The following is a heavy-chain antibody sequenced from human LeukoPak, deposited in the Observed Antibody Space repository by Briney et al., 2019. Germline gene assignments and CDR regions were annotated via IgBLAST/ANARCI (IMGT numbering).Heavy chain of an antibody. J-gene: IGHJ4*02. V-gene: IGHV3-23*01. Sequence: GGSLRLSCAASEFTFSSYSVTWVRQAPGKGLEWVSAISGSGGSTYYADSVKGRFTISRDNSKNTLYLQMNSLRAEDTAVYYCAKAPSGQLAVDWGQGTLVTVSS. CDR2: ISGSGGST. D-gene: IGHD6-6*01. CDR1: EFTFSSYS. CDR3: AKAPSGQLAVD.